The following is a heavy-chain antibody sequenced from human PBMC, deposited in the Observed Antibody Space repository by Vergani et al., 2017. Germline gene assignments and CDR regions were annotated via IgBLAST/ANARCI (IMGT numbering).Heavy chain of an antibody. Sequence: QLQLPESDSRLVNPSQTLSLTCTLSGDAISRDTYSWNWVRQPPGKPLEWIGSVYYSGTTYYNPSLGGRVTMSIDKSKNHFSLTLTSVTAADSAFYFCARSQTGYSRDWSTYFFYMDVWDKGTTVTVSS. CDR2: VYYSGTT. D-gene: IGHD3/OR15-3a*01. CDR1: GDAISRDTYS. J-gene: IGHJ6*03. V-gene: IGHV4-30-2*01. CDR3: ARSQTGYSRDWSTYFFYMDV.